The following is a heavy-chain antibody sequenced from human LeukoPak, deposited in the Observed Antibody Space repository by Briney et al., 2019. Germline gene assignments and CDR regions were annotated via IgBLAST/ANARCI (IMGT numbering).Heavy chain of an antibody. D-gene: IGHD2-2*01. CDR3: AREHCSSSSCHLDY. J-gene: IGHJ4*02. CDR1: GFTFDDYG. Sequence: PGGSLRLSCAASGFTFDDYGMSWVRQAPGKGLEWVANIKQDGSEKYYVNSVRGRFSISRDNAKNSLYLQMSSLRAEDTAVYYCAREHCSSSSCHLDYWGQGTLVTVSS. CDR2: IKQDGSEK. V-gene: IGHV3-7*01.